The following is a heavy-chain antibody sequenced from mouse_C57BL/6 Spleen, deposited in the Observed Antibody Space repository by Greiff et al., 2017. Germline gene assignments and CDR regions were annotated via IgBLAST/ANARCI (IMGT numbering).Heavy chain of an antibody. J-gene: IGHJ1*03. Sequence: EVMLVESGGGLVKPGGSLKLSCAASGFTFSSYAMSWVRQTPEKRLEWVATISDGGSYTYYPDNVKGRFTISRDNAKNNLYLQMSHLKSEDTAMYYCARVYGNYWYFDVWGTGTTVTVSS. D-gene: IGHD2-1*01. CDR1: GFTFSSYA. CDR2: ISDGGSYT. V-gene: IGHV5-4*03. CDR3: ARVYGNYWYFDV.